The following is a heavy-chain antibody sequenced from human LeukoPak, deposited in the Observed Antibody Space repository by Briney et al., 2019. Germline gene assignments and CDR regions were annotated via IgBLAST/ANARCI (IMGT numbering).Heavy chain of an antibody. Sequence: PGRSLRLSCAASGFTFSSYAMHWVRQAPGKGLEWVALISYDGSINDYADSVKGRFTISRDNSKNTFYLQLNTLRAEDTAVYYCARDSLRAALHYMDVWGKGATVTVSS. V-gene: IGHV3-30*04. D-gene: IGHD4-11*01. CDR2: ISYDGSIN. J-gene: IGHJ6*03. CDR3: ARDSLRAALHYMDV. CDR1: GFTFSSYA.